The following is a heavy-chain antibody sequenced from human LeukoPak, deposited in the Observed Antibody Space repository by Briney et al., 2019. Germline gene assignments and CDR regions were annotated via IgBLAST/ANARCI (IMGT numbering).Heavy chain of an antibody. CDR2: ITPGGDGT. Sequence: GGSLRLSCAASGFTFSSHSMSWVRQTPGKGLEWVSAITPGGDGTYHADSVKGRFTISRDNSKNTLYLQMTILRAEDTAVYYCAQGSPLLTFWGQGTLVTVSS. D-gene: IGHD3-16*01. CDR1: GFTFSSHS. J-gene: IGHJ4*02. CDR3: AQGSPLLTF. V-gene: IGHV3-23*01.